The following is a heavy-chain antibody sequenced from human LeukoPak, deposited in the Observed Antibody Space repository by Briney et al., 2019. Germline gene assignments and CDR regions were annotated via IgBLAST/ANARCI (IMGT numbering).Heavy chain of an antibody. CDR2: TIPILGIA. V-gene: IGHV1-69*04. Sequence: SVKVSCKASGGTFSSYTISWVRQAPGQGLEWMGRTIPILGIASYAQKFQGRVTITADKSTSTAYMELSSLRSEDTAVYYCAKDSMTTAGYYYYYYMDVWGKGTTVTVSS. D-gene: IGHD4-11*01. J-gene: IGHJ6*03. CDR3: AKDSMTTAGYYYYYYMDV. CDR1: GGTFSSYT.